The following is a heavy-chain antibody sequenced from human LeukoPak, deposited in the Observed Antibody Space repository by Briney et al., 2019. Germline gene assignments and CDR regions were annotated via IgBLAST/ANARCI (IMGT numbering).Heavy chain of an antibody. CDR1: GIIFSNYW. CDR2: TSSSDAGT. D-gene: IGHD6-6*01. CDR3: ARDPQYSSSSFDY. J-gene: IGHJ4*02. Sequence: GGSLRLFCAASGIIFSNYWMSWVRQAPGKGLQWVSATSSSDAGTYHADSVRGRFTISRDNSKNTLYLQMNSLRAEDTAVYYCARDPQYSSSSFDYWGQGTLVTVSS. V-gene: IGHV3-23*01.